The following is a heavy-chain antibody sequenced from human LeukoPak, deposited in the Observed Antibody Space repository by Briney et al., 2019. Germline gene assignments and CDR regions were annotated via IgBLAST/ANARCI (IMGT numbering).Heavy chain of an antibody. V-gene: IGHV3-30-3*01. J-gene: IGHJ4*02. CDR2: ISYDGSNK. CDR1: GXTFSSYA. D-gene: IGHD3-22*01. CDR3: ARAYDSSGYPFDY. Sequence: PGRSLRLSCAASGXTFSSYAMHWVRQAPGKGLEWVAVISYDGSNKYYADSVKGRFTISRDNSKNTLYLQMNSLRAEDTAVYYCARAYDSSGYPFDYWGQGTLVTVSS.